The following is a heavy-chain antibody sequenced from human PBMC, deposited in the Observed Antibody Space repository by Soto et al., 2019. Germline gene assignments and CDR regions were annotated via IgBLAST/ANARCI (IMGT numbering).Heavy chain of an antibody. CDR3: VMVRGVTEPDYYYYYMDV. J-gene: IGHJ6*03. CDR1: GGSISSSSYY. Sequence: SETLSLTCTVSGGSISSSSYYWGWIRQPPGKGLEWIGSIYYSGSTYYNPSLKSRVTISVDTSKNQFSLKLSSVTAADTAVYYCVMVRGVTEPDYYYYYMDVWGKGTTVTVSS. V-gene: IGHV4-39*01. CDR2: IYYSGST. D-gene: IGHD3-10*01.